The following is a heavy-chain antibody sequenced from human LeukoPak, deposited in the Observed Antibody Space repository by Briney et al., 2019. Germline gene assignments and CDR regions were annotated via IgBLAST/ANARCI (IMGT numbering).Heavy chain of an antibody. CDR2: IHPTDGST. Sequence: ASVKVSCKTSGCTFSTYYMHWVRQAPRQGLEWLGIIHPTDGSTSYTQKIQGRVTMTRDTATGTVYLELSSPRSEDTAVYWCARANGGGLDYWGQGTLITVSS. D-gene: IGHD3-10*01. V-gene: IGHV1-46*01. J-gene: IGHJ4*02. CDR3: ARANGGGLDY. CDR1: GCTFSTYY.